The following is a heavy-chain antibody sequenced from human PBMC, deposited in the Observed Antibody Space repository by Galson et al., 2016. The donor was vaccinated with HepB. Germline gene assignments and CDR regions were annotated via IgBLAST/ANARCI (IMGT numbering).Heavy chain of an antibody. CDR2: ISYDGGNT. CDR1: GFTFSNYG. Sequence: SLRLSCAASGFTFSNYGMHWVRQAPGKGLEWVAVISYDGGNTYYADSVKGRFTISRDNSKNTLHLQMNSLRSEDTAVYYCAKNDLLAGYSAFDYWGPGTLVTVAS. D-gene: IGHD3-9*01. CDR3: AKNDLLAGYSAFDY. V-gene: IGHV3-30*18. J-gene: IGHJ4*02.